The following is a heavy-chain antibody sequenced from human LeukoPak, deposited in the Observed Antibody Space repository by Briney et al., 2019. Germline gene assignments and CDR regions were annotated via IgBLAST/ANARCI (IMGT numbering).Heavy chain of an antibody. CDR2: ISDDGTKE. Sequence: GGSLRLSCVASGFTFSSYAMHWVRQAPGKGLEWVAVISDDGTKEYYADSVKGRFTISRDNSRNTVYTSKSTLFLQMNSLRPEDTAVFYCARRFDYGMDVWGQGTTVTVSS. J-gene: IGHJ6*02. D-gene: IGHD3-10*01. CDR3: ARRFDYGMDV. CDR1: GFTFSSYA. V-gene: IGHV3-30-3*01.